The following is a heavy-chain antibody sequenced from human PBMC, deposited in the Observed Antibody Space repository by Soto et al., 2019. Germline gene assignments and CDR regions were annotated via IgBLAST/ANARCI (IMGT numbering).Heavy chain of an antibody. CDR2: INHSGST. D-gene: IGHD2-2*01. CDR1: GGSFSGYY. CDR3: ARAPLYCSSSSCYQLDV. Sequence: QVQLQQWGAGLLKPSETLSLTCVVSGGSFSGYYWSWIRQSPGKGLAWIGEINHSGSTNANPSLKGRGSISVDTAKNRFSLNRTSVTAADTAVYYWARAPLYCSSSSCYQLDVWGKGTTVTVSS. J-gene: IGHJ6*04. V-gene: IGHV4-34*01.